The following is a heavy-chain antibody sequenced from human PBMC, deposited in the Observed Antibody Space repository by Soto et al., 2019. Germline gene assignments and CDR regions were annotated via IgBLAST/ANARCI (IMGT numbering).Heavy chain of an antibody. CDR3: ARGYGWAFEI. CDR2: IYYSGST. D-gene: IGHD3-16*01. CDR1: GGSISSYY. Sequence: QVQLQESGPGLVKPSETLSLTCTVSGGSISSYYWSWIRQPPGKGLEWIGYIYYSGSTNYNPSLKSRVTIAIDTSKNQFSLKLSSVTAADTAVYYCARGYGWAFEIWGQGAMVTVSS. V-gene: IGHV4-59*08. J-gene: IGHJ3*02.